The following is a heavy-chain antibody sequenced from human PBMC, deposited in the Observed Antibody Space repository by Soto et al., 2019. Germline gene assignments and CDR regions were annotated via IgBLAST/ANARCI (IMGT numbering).Heavy chain of an antibody. CDR1: GYNFRDYY. V-gene: IGHV1-2*02. J-gene: IGHJ4*02. CDR2: IDSNRGGT. Sequence: QVQLVQSGAEVKNPGASVKVSCKTSGYNFRDYYIHWVRQAPGQGLEGMGYIDSNRGGTKYAQKFQGRVSMTRDTSIATAYLELTRLTADDTAVYYWATLGAGAFDHWGQGSLVTVS. D-gene: IGHD3-16*01. CDR3: ATLGAGAFDH.